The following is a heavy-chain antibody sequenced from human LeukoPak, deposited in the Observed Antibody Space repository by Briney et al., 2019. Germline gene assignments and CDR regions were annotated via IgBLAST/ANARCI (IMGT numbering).Heavy chain of an antibody. V-gene: IGHV3-66*01. CDR3: ARAKNYYDSSGSYDY. J-gene: IGHJ4*02. CDR2: IYSGGST. CDR1: GFTVSSNY. D-gene: IGHD3-22*01. Sequence: GRSLRLSCAASGFTVSSNYMSWVRQAPGKGLEWVSVIYSGGSTYYADSVKGRFTISRDNSKNTLYLQMNSLRAEDTAVYYCARAKNYYDSSGSYDYWGQGTLVTVSS.